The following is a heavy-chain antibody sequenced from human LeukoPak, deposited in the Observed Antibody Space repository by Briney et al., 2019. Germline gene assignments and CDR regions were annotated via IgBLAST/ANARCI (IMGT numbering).Heavy chain of an antibody. V-gene: IGHV3-21*03. CDR1: GFTFSSYT. CDR3: ARDFGGYCSSSSCYLGFLDY. CDR2: IISSSSFI. Sequence: GGSLRLSCAASGFTFSSYTMNWVRQAPGKGLEWVSSIISSSSFIYYADSVKGRFTISRDNAENSLYLQMNSLRAEDTAVYYCARDFGGYCSSSSCYLGFLDYWGQGTLVTVSS. J-gene: IGHJ4*02. D-gene: IGHD2-2*01.